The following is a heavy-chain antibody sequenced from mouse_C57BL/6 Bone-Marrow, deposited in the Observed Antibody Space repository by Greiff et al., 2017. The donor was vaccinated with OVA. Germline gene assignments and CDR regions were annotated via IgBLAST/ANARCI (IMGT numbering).Heavy chain of an antibody. D-gene: IGHD2-2*01. CDR1: GFTFSSYG. Sequence: EVQVVESGGDLVKPGGSLKLSCAASGFTFSSYGMSWVRQTPDKRLEWVATISSGGSYTYYPDSVKGRFTISRDNAKNTLYLQMSSLKSEDTAMYYCARGTMVTTAGFAYWGQGTLVTVSA. J-gene: IGHJ3*01. CDR2: ISSGGSYT. CDR3: ARGTMVTTAGFAY. V-gene: IGHV5-6*01.